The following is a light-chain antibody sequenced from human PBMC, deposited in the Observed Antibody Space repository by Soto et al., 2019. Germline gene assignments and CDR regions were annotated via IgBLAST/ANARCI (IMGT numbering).Light chain of an antibody. J-gene: IGKJ1*01. Sequence: EIVLTQPPGTLSLSPGETATLSCRASQSVSSSYLAWYQQKPGQAPRLLIYGASSRATGIPDRFSGSGSGADFTLTISRLEPEDFAVYHCQQYDRSPWTFGQGTKVKIK. CDR2: GAS. CDR1: QSVSSSY. CDR3: QQYDRSPWT. V-gene: IGKV3-20*01.